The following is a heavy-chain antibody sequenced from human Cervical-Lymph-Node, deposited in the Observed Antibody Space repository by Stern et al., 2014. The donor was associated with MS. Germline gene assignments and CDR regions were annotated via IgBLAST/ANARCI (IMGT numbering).Heavy chain of an antibody. J-gene: IGHJ4*02. CDR3: AREGTETAVAAFDL. Sequence: VQLVESGAEVRKPGSSGKVSCKASGGTFSSHSFSWVRQAPGQGLEWMGQIIPIFNTANYAQKFQGRVTMTADGSTSTVYMELSSLRSEDTAVYYCAREGTETAVAAFDLWGQGTLVTVSS. CDR1: GGTFSSHS. D-gene: IGHD6-19*01. CDR2: IIPIFNTA. V-gene: IGHV1-69*01.